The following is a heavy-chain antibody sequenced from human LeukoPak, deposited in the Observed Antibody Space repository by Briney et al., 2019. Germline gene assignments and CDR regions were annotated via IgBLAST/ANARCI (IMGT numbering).Heavy chain of an antibody. D-gene: IGHD7-27*01. CDR2: ISYDGSNK. Sequence: GGSLRLSCAASGFTFSSYGMHWVRQAPGKGLEWVAVISYDGSNKYYADSVKGRFTISRDNSKNALYLQMNSLRAEDTAVYYCAKDLTGYFDYWGQGTLVTVSS. V-gene: IGHV3-30*18. CDR1: GFTFSSYG. CDR3: AKDLTGYFDY. J-gene: IGHJ4*02.